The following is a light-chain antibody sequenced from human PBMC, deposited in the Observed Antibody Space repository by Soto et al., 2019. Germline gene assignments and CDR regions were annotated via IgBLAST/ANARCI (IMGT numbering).Light chain of an antibody. Sequence: QMTQSPSSLSASVGEKIIITCRASRDVGSEVSWYQQKPGQAPKLLIYAASNLYIGVPSRFSGSRSGTEFTLTISSLQPEDFASYYCLQDYGDSWTFGQGTKVDIK. V-gene: IGKV1-6*01. J-gene: IGKJ1*01. CDR2: AAS. CDR1: RDVGSE. CDR3: LQDYGDSWT.